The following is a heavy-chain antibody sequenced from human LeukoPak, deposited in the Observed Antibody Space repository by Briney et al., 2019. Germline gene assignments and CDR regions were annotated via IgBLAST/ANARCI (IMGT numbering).Heavy chain of an antibody. Sequence: GGSLRLSCAASGFTVSSNHMSWVRQAPGKGLEWVSIIYSGGSTDYADSVKGRFTISRDNLKNTLYLQMNTLRAEDTAVYYCARGPAGYNWGQGTLVTVSS. CDR1: GFTVSSNH. V-gene: IGHV3-53*01. CDR2: IYSGGST. D-gene: IGHD1-1*01. CDR3: ARGPAGYN. J-gene: IGHJ4*02.